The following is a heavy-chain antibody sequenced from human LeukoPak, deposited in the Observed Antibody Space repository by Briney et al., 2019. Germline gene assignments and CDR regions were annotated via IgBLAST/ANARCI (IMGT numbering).Heavy chain of an antibody. CDR3: AKLAGTFSAIMSVAYFDY. CDR2: IYSGGST. V-gene: IGHV3-53*05. J-gene: IGHJ4*02. CDR1: GFTFSSNY. Sequence: QPGRSLRLSCAASGFTFSSNYMSWVRQAPGKGLEWVSVIYSGGSTYYADSVKGRFTISRDNSKNTLYLQMNSLRAEDTAVYYCAKLAGTFSAIMSVAYFDYWGQGTLVTVSS. D-gene: IGHD1-1*01.